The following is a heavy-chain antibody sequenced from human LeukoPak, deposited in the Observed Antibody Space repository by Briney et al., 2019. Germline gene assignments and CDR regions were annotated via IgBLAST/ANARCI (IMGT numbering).Heavy chain of an antibody. J-gene: IGHJ4*02. CDR1: GFTLTNHG. Sequence: PGGSLRLSRAVSGFTLTNHGVSWVRQAPGKGLEWVSAISNNGGYTYYADSVQGRFTISRDNSKSTLCLQMNSLRAEDTAVYYCAKQLGYCSDGSCYFPYWGQGTLVTVSS. CDR2: ISNNGGYT. CDR3: AKQLGYCSDGSCYFPY. V-gene: IGHV3-23*01. D-gene: IGHD2-15*01.